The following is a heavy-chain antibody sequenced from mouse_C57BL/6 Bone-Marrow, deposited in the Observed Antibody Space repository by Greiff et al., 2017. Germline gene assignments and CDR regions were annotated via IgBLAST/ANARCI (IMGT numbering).Heavy chain of an antibody. CDR1: GFNIKDDY. D-gene: IGHD1-1*01. CDR3: TTGGSSYPYYYAMDY. CDR2: IDPENGDT. V-gene: IGHV14-4*01. J-gene: IGHJ4*01. Sequence: EVQLQQSGAELVRPGASVKLSCTASGFNIKDDYMHWVKQRPEQGLEWIGWIDPENGDTEYASKFQGKATITADTSSNTAYLQLSSLTSEDTAVYYCTTGGSSYPYYYAMDYWGQGTSVTVSS.